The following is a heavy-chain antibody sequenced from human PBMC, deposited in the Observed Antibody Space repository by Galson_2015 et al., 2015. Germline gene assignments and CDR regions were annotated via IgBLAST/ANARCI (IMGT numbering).Heavy chain of an antibody. CDR3: AKTTVAAGSSWYMDA. CDR2: IPSTGDTT. D-gene: IGHD4-23*01. Sequence: FSIYAMNWIRPAPGKGLEWVSYIPSTGDTTYYADSVKGRFTVSRDNAKNSLFLQMNSLRAEDTALYYCAKTTVAAGSSWYMDAWGKGTTVTVSS. V-gene: IGHV3-48*03. CDR1: FSIYA. J-gene: IGHJ6*03.